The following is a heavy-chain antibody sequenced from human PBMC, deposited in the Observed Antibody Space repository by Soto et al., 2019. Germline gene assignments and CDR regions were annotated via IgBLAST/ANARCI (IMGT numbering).Heavy chain of an antibody. D-gene: IGHD3-10*01. CDR2: IYHSGST. CDR1: WGYSIGSNW. J-gene: IGHJ6*02. V-gene: IGHV4-4*02. Sequence: LSVTCTDLWGYSIGSNWLTCVPQKPGKWLEWIGEIYHSGSTNYNPSLKSRVTISVDKSKNQFSLKLSSVTAADTAVYYCARLKGRYPHYDYCYYGMDVWGQGPTGT. CDR3: ARLKGRYPHYDYCYYGMDV.